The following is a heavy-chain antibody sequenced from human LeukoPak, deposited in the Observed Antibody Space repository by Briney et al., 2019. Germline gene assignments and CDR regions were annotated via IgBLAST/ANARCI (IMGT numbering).Heavy chain of an antibody. CDR1: GGSISSYY. CDR2: IYYSGST. J-gene: IGHJ4*02. D-gene: IGHD2-15*01. CDR3: ARGDPPGGLLHHPFGY. V-gene: IGHV4-59*06. Sequence: PSETLSLTCTVSGGSISSYYWSWIRQPPGKGLEWIGYIYYSGSTYYNPSLKSRVTISVDTSKNQFSLKLSSVTAADTAVYYCARGDPPGGLLHHPFGYWGQGTLVTVSS.